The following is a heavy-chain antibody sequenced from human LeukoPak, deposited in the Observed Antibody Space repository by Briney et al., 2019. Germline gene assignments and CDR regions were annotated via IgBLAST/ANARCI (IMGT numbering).Heavy chain of an antibody. D-gene: IGHD1-26*01. V-gene: IGHV3-9*01. Sequence: GRSLRLSCAASGFTFDDYAMHWVRQAPGKGLEWVSGISWNSGSIGYADSVKGRFTISRDNAKNSLYLQMNSLRAEDTALYYCAKNMSGSGGYWGGGTFDYWGQGTLVTVSS. CDR1: GFTFDDYA. CDR3: AKNMSGSGGYWGGGTFDY. J-gene: IGHJ4*02. CDR2: ISWNSGSI.